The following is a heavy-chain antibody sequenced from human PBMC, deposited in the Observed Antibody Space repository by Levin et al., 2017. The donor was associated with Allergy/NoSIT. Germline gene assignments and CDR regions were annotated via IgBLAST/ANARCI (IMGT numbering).Heavy chain of an antibody. CDR1: GYTFIGHY. Sequence: SCQAYGYTFIGHYLDWVRQAPGQGLEWMGWVNPNSGATSYAQKFQGRVTMTRDTSVSTVYMELSRLTSDDTAVYYCAGHYDIVTGYYGDDAFDLWGQGTMVTVSS. J-gene: IGHJ3*01. D-gene: IGHD3-9*01. V-gene: IGHV1-2*02. CDR2: VNPNSGAT. CDR3: AGHYDIVTGYYGDDAFDL.